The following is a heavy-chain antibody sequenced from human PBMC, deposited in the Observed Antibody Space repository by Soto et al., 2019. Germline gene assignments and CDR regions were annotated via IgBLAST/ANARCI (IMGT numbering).Heavy chain of an antibody. Sequence: SVKVSCKASGGAFENYAISWIRQAPGEGLEWMGGTIALFGTAHYAQRFQDRVTITADESTGTAYMELSSLRFEDTAVYSCARMYSGSSRSWFETWGQGTLVTVSS. CDR3: ARMYSGSSRSWFET. D-gene: IGHD1-26*01. CDR1: GGAFENYA. J-gene: IGHJ5*02. V-gene: IGHV1-69*13. CDR2: TIALFGTA.